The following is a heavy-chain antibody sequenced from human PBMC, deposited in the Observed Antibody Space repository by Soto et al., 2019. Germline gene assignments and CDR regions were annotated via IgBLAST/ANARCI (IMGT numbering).Heavy chain of an antibody. V-gene: IGHV2-5*02. CDR3: AHTDTGRTTVVTAFDY. CDR2: IYWDDDK. Sequence: QITLKESGPTLVKPTQTLTLTCTFSGFSLSTSGVGVGWLRQPPGKALEWLSLIYWDDDKRYSPSLKSRLTITXXTXKXRVVLTMTNMDPVDTATYFCAHTDTGRTTVVTAFDYWGQGTLVTVSS. CDR1: GFSLSTSGVG. D-gene: IGHD4-17*01. J-gene: IGHJ4*02.